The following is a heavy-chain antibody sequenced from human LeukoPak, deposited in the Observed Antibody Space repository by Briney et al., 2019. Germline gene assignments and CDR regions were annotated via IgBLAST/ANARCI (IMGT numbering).Heavy chain of an antibody. J-gene: IGHJ5*02. Sequence: PSETLSITCAVSGGSITSYYWSWIRQPPGKGLEWIGCIYNSGNTNYNPSLKSRVTISLDTSKNQFSLKLTSVTAADTAIYYCASGGYCGTTSCYPKWFDPWGQGTLVTVSS. CDR2: IYNSGNT. V-gene: IGHV4-59*01. D-gene: IGHD2-2*01. CDR1: GGSITSYY. CDR3: ASGGYCGTTSCYPKWFDP.